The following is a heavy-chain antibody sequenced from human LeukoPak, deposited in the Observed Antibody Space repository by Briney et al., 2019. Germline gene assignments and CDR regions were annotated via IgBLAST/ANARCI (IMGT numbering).Heavy chain of an antibody. CDR1: GFTFSSYS. Sequence: GGSLRLSCAASGFTFSSYSMNWVRQAPGKGLEWVSYISSSSSTIYYADSVKGRFTISRDNAKNSLYLQMNSLRAEDTAVYYCARDLRITLFDYWGQGTLVTVSS. D-gene: IGHD3-10*01. J-gene: IGHJ4*02. V-gene: IGHV3-48*01. CDR2: ISSSSSTI. CDR3: ARDLRITLFDY.